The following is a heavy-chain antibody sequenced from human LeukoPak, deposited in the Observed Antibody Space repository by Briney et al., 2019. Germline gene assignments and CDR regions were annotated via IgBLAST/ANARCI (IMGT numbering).Heavy chain of an antibody. CDR1: GFAFSSYS. D-gene: IGHD6-13*01. CDR2: IWPDGSNK. Sequence: PGGSVRLSCEAAGFAFSSYSMHWVRQAPGKGLEWVAAIWPDGSNKYYANSVKGRFTISRDNSKNTLYLQMNSLRGDDTAIYYCARELAAWGQGTLVTVSS. CDR3: ARELAA. J-gene: IGHJ4*02. V-gene: IGHV3-33*01.